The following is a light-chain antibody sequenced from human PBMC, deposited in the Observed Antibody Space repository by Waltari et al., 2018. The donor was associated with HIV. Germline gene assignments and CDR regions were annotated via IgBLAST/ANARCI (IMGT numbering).Light chain of an antibody. J-gene: IGLJ1*01. CDR2: KDT. V-gene: IGLV1-47*01. Sequence: QSVLTQPPSASGTPGQRVTISCSGSSSNIENDNVFWYQQLTGAAPSLLIDKDTQRPSGVPDRFTGSKSGTSASRAISGLRYEDEADYYCVGWDSRLSGYVFGSGTKVTVL. CDR1: SSNIENDN. CDR3: VGWDSRLSGYV.